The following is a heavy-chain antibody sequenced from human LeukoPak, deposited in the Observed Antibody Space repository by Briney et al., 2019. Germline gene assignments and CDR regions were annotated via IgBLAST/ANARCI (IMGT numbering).Heavy chain of an antibody. CDR2: IHYSGST. D-gene: IGHD2-2*01. J-gene: IGHJ5*02. CDR3: ARDGCSGPSCHGNWFDP. CDR1: GGSISSGSYF. V-gene: IGHV4-31*03. Sequence: SETLSLTCTVSGGSISSGSYFWSWIRQHPGKGLEWIGYIHYSGSTYNNPSLKSRVMISVDTSKNQLSLKLSSVTAADTAVYYCARDGCSGPSCHGNWFDPWGQGTLVTVSS.